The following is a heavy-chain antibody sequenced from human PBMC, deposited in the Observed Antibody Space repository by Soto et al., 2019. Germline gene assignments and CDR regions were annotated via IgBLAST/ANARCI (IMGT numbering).Heavy chain of an antibody. Sequence: EVQLVDSGGGLVKPGGSLRLSCEASCFSFSNAWMNWVRQAPGKGLEWVGRIKTRDAGERTNYAAPVQGRFTISRDDSKNTLYLQMNSLKTEDTAVYYCTTGSVEGFWGQGTTVTVSS. CDR1: CFSFSNAW. CDR3: TTGSVEGF. D-gene: IGHD2-15*01. V-gene: IGHV3-15*07. J-gene: IGHJ6*02. CDR2: IKTRDAGERT.